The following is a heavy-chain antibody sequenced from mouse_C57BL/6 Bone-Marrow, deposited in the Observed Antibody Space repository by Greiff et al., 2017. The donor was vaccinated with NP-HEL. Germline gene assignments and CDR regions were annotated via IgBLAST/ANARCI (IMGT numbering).Heavy chain of an antibody. CDR3: VTTVVARDWYFDV. CDR1: GYTFTDYY. V-gene: IGHV1-76*01. D-gene: IGHD1-1*01. J-gene: IGHJ1*03. CDR2: IYPGSGNT. Sequence: VKLMESGAELVRPGASVKLSCKASGYTFTDYYINWVKQRPGQGLEWIARIYPGSGNTYYNEKFKGKATLTAEKSSSTAYMQLSSLTSEDSAVYFCVTTVVARDWYFDVWGTGTTVTVSS.